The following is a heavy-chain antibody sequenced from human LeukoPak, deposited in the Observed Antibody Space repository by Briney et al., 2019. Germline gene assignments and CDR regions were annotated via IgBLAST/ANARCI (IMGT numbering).Heavy chain of an antibody. Sequence: ASVKVPCKASGYTFTSYAMHWVRQAPGQRLEWMGWINAGNGNTKYSQKFQGRVTITRDTSASTAYMELSSLRSEDTAVYYCARTIAVASPFDYWGQGTLVTVSS. CDR1: GYTFTSYA. V-gene: IGHV1-3*01. CDR2: INAGNGNT. J-gene: IGHJ4*02. CDR3: ARTIAVASPFDY. D-gene: IGHD6-19*01.